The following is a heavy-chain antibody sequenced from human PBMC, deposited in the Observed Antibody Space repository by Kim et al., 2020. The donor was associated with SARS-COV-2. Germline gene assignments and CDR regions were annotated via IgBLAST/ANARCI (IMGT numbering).Heavy chain of an antibody. D-gene: IGHD1-26*01. V-gene: IGHV3-23*01. J-gene: IGHJ4*02. Sequence: SVKGRFTISRDNSKNTLYLQMNSLRAEDTAVYYCAIPNSGSYFRNPLGYWGQGTLVTVSS. CDR3: AIPNSGSYFRNPLGY.